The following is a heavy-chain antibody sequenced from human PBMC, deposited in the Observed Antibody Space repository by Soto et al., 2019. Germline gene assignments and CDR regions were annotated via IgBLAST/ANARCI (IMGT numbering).Heavy chain of an antibody. V-gene: IGHV3-23*01. CDR3: AKSRSTRIAAAGNDAFDI. J-gene: IGHJ3*02. Sequence: GGSLRLSCAASGFTFSSYAMSWVRQAPGKGLEWVSAISGSGGSTYYADSVKGRFTISRDNSKNTLYLQMNSLRAEDTAVYYCAKSRSTRIAAAGNDAFDIWGQGTMVTVSS. D-gene: IGHD6-13*01. CDR2: ISGSGGST. CDR1: GFTFSSYA.